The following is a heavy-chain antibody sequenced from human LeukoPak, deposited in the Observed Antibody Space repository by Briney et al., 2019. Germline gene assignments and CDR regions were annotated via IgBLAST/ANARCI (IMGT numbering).Heavy chain of an antibody. V-gene: IGHV4-59*01. J-gene: IGHJ6*03. CDR1: GGSISSYY. Sequence: TSETLSLTCIVSGGSISSYYWSWIRQPPGKGLEWIGYIYDSGSTNYNPSLKSRVTISVDTSKKHFSLKVTSVTAADTAVYYCARGAAASYYYYMDVWGKGTTVTVSS. CDR3: ARGAAASYYYYMDV. D-gene: IGHD6-13*01. CDR2: IYDSGST.